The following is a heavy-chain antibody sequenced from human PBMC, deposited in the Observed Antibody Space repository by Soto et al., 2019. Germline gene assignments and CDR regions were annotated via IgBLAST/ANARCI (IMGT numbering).Heavy chain of an antibody. CDR2: INHSGST. J-gene: IGHJ6*03. CDR1: GGSFSGYY. CDR3: ARGDTMVRGPGYYYYMDV. V-gene: IGHV4-34*01. Sequence: SETLSLTCAVYGGSFSGYYWSWIRQPPGKGLEWIGEINHSGSTNYNPSLKSRVTISVDTSKNQFSLKLSSVTAADTAVYYCARGDTMVRGPGYYYYMDVWGKGTTVTVSS. D-gene: IGHD3-10*01.